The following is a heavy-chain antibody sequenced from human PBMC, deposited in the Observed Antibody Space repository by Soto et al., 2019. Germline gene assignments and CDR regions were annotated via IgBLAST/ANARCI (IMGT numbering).Heavy chain of an antibody. V-gene: IGHV4-31*03. J-gene: IGHJ5*02. CDR2: VYYSGSS. CDR3: AKLSCTSSTCYFPGWFDP. Sequence: QVQLQESGPGLVKPSETLSLTCTVSGDSISGGASFWSWIRQPPGKGLEWIANVYYSGSSYCNPSLKSRLTISVDTTKNQFSLQLKSMTAADTAVYYCAKLSCTSSTCYFPGWFDPWGQGTLVTVSS. D-gene: IGHD2-2*01. CDR1: GDSISGGASF.